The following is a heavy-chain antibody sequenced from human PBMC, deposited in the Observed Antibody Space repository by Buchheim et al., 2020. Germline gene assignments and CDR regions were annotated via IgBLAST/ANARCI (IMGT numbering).Heavy chain of an antibody. J-gene: IGHJ5*02. D-gene: IGHD1-1*01. CDR2: IYYSGST. V-gene: IGHV4-59*08. Sequence: QLQLQESGPGLVKPSETLSLTCTVSGGSISSYYWSWIRQPPGKGLEWIGYIYYSGSTNYNPSLKSRVTISVDTSKNQFSLKLSSVTAADTAVYYCATSRHDGDWFDPWSQGTL. CDR3: ATSRHDGDWFDP. CDR1: GGSISSYY.